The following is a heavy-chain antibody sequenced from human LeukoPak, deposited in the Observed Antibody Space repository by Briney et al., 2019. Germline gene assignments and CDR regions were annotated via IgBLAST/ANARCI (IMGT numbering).Heavy chain of an antibody. CDR3: IAAGTSDY. J-gene: IGHJ4*02. CDR2: ITTNAYGGTT. CDR1: GFTFGDYS. D-gene: IGHD1-7*01. Sequence: GGSLRLSCTGSGFTFGDYSWSWVRQAPGRGLEWVGFITTNAYGGTTKYVASVKGRFTISRDDSKSIAYLQMNSLKTEDTAVYYCIAAGTSDYWGQGSLVTVSS. V-gene: IGHV3-49*04.